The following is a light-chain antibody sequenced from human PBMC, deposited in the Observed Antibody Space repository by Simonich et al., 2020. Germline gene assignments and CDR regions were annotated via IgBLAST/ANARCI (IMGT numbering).Light chain of an antibody. CDR3: VLYMGSGIWV. Sequence: QTVVTQEPSFSVSPGGTVTLTFGLSSGSVSTSYYPSWYQQTPGPAPRPLIYSMNTRPSGVPDRFSGSILGNKAALTITGAQADDEADYYCVLYMGSGIWVFGGGTKLTVL. J-gene: IGLJ3*02. CDR2: SMN. CDR1: SGSVSTSYY. V-gene: IGLV8-61*01.